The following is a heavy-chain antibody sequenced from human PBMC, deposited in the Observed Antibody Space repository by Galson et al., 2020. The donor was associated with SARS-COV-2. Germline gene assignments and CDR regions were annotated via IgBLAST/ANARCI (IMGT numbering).Heavy chain of an antibody. Sequence: SETLSLTCAVYGGSFSGYYWSWIRQPPGKGLEWIGEINSSGSTNYNPSLKSRVTISVDTSKNHFSLKLSSVTAADTAVYYCAREENFFLVVCASRMCYWDYWGRGTLGSVSS. CDR3: AREENFFLVVCASRMCYWDY. CDR2: INSSGST. D-gene: IGHD2-8*02. J-gene: IGHJ4*02. V-gene: IGHV4-34*01. CDR1: GGSFSGYY.